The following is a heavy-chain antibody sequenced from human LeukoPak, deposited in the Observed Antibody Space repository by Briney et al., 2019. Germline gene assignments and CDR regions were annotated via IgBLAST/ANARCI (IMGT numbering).Heavy chain of an antibody. V-gene: IGHV3-33*01. CDR1: TFIFSSYG. J-gene: IGHJ6*02. CDR2: VWSDGSNK. Sequence: GRSLRLSCAASTFIFSSYGMHWVRQAPGKGLEWVAVVWSDGSNKYYADSVKGRFTISRDNSKNTLYLQMNSLRVEDTAVYYCARGSFVRIFRGMDVWGQGTTVTVSS. D-gene: IGHD3-16*01. CDR3: ARGSFVRIFRGMDV.